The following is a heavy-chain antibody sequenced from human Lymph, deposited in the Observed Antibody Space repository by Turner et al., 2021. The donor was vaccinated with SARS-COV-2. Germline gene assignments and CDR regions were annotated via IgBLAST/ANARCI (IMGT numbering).Heavy chain of an antibody. CDR3: TTDPGQLVPYFDY. CDR1: GFTFNNAW. V-gene: IGHV3-15*01. J-gene: IGHJ4*02. CDR2: IKSKNDGWTT. D-gene: IGHD6-6*01. Sequence: EVQLVESGGGLVRPGGSLRLSCAASGFTFNNAWMSWVRQAPGKGLELVGLIKSKNDGWTTDYAAPGKGRFNISRDYSKNTLYLQMNSLKTEDTAVYYCTTDPGQLVPYFDYWGQGTLVTVSS.